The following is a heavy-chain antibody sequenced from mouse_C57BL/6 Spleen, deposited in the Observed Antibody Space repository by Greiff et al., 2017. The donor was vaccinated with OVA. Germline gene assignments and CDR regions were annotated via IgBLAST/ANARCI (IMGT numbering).Heavy chain of an antibody. V-gene: IGHV1-61*01. J-gene: IGHJ3*01. CDR3: ARDGVTTVAY. D-gene: IGHD1-1*01. Sequence: VQLQQPGAELVRPGSSVKLSCKASGYTFTSYWMDWVKQRPGQGLEWIGNIYPSDSETPYNQKFKDKATLTVDKSSSPAYMQLSSLTSEDSAVYYCARDGVTTVAYWGQGTLVTVSA. CDR2: IYPSDSET. CDR1: GYTFTSYW.